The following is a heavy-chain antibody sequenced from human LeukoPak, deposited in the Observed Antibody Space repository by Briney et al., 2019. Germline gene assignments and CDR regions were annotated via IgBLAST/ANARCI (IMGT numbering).Heavy chain of an antibody. V-gene: IGHV3-64*02. CDR1: GFTFSSYA. J-gene: IGHJ4*02. CDR3: ARDGVVPAAHVGGGYFDY. CDR2: ISSNGGST. D-gene: IGHD2-2*01. Sequence: GGSLRLSCAASGFTFSSYAMHWVRQAPGKGLEYVSAISSNGGSTYYADSVKGRFTISRDNSKNTLYLQMNSLRAEDTAVYYCARDGVVPAAHVGGGYFDYWGQGTLVTVSS.